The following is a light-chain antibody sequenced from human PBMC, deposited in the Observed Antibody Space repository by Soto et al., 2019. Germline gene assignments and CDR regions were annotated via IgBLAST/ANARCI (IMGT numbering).Light chain of an antibody. CDR3: QQYGNPPPYS. J-gene: IGKJ2*03. Sequence: EIVLTQSPGTLSLSPGERATLSCRASQSVSRSLLAWYQQKPGKAPRLLIYGASTRATGIAYRFSGSGSGTDFTLTISRLEPEDFAVYYCQQYGNPPPYSFGEGTKVEIK. V-gene: IGKV3-20*01. CDR1: QSVSRSL. CDR2: GAS.